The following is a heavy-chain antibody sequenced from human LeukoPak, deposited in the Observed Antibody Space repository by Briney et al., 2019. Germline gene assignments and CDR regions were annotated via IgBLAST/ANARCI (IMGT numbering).Heavy chain of an antibody. CDR2: INPDGSST. CDR3: AGEGAVAGPAEYFQH. CDR1: GFTFSTYW. D-gene: IGHD6-19*01. J-gene: IGHJ1*01. Sequence: PGGSLRLSCAASGFTFSTYWMHWVRQAPGKGLVWVSRINPDGSSTSYADSVKGRFTISRDNSKNTLYLQMNSLRAEDTAVYYCAGEGAVAGPAEYFQHWGQGTLVTVSS. V-gene: IGHV3-74*01.